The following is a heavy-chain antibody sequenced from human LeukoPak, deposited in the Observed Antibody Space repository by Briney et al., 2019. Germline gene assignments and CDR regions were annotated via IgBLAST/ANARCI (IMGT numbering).Heavy chain of an antibody. CDR3: ARGDYSNPYYIDY. J-gene: IGHJ4*02. Sequence: GGSLRLSCAASGFTFSSYAMHWVRQAPGKGLEWVAVISYDGSNKYYADSVKGRFTISRDNSKNTLYLQMNSLRAEDTAVYYCARGDYSNPYYIDYWGQGTLVTVSS. CDR1: GFTFSSYA. V-gene: IGHV3-30-3*01. D-gene: IGHD4-11*01. CDR2: ISYDGSNK.